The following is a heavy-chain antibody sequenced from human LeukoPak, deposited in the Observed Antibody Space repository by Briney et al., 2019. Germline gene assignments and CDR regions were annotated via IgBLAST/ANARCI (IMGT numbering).Heavy chain of an antibody. D-gene: IGHD6-13*01. CDR3: ARLRDGESSWPDY. V-gene: IGHV3-74*01. CDR1: GFTFNYFW. J-gene: IGHJ4*02. Sequence: GGSLRLSCAASGFTFNYFWMHWVRQVPGKGLVWVSGINNDGTATYYADSVKGRFTISRDNAKNSLYLQMNSLRAEDTAVYYCARLRDGESSWPDYWGQGTLVTVSS. CDR2: INNDGTAT.